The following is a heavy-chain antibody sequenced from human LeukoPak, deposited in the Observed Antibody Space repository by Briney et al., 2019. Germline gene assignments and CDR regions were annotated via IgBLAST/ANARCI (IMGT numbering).Heavy chain of an antibody. D-gene: IGHD3/OR15-3a*01. J-gene: IGHJ6*02. Sequence: GGSLRLSCAASGFTFSSYGMHWVRQAPGKGLEWVAGISYHGSNKYYVDAVKGRFTISRDNPKNTLYLQMTSLKADDTAVYYCAKVFREMRTGYGMGVWGQGTTVTVSS. CDR1: GFTFSSYG. CDR3: AKVFREMRTGYGMGV. V-gene: IGHV3-30*18. CDR2: ISYHGSNK.